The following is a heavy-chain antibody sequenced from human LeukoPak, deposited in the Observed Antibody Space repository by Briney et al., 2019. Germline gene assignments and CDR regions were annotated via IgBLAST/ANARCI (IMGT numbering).Heavy chain of an antibody. V-gene: IGHV3-21*01. CDR1: GFTFSDYT. CDR2: IGSDSSYI. D-gene: IGHD3-10*02. J-gene: IGHJ6*04. CDR3: AELGITMIGGV. Sequence: GGSLRLSCAASGFTFSDYTMTWVRQAPGKGLEWVASIGSDSSYIDYADSVKGRFTISRDNAKNSLYLQMNSLRAEDTAVYYCAELGITMIGGVWGKGTTVTISS.